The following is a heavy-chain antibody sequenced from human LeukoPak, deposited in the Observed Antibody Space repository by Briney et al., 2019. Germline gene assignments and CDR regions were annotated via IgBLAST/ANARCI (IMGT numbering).Heavy chain of an antibody. J-gene: IGHJ4*02. CDR3: ARGRLGYDFDY. CDR1: GGSISSSSYY. CDR2: INHSGST. V-gene: IGHV4-39*07. D-gene: IGHD3-16*01. Sequence: SETLSLTCTVSGGSISSSSYYWGWIRQPPGKGLEWIGEINHSGSTNYNPSLKSRVTISVDTSKNQFSLKLSSVTAADTAVYYCARGRLGYDFDYWGQGTLVTVSS.